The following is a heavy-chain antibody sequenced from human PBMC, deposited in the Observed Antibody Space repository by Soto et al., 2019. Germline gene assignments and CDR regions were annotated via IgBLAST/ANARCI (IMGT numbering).Heavy chain of an antibody. D-gene: IGHD5-18*01. CDR2: INHSGST. Sequence: SETLSLTCAVSGSSISSGGYSWSWIRQPPGKGLEWIGYINHSGSTYYNPSLKSRVTISVDRSKNQFSLKLSSVTAADTAVYYCARHPVDTAMVFSYDYWGQGTLVTVSS. V-gene: IGHV4-30-2*01. J-gene: IGHJ4*02. CDR1: GSSISSGGYS. CDR3: ARHPVDTAMVFSYDY.